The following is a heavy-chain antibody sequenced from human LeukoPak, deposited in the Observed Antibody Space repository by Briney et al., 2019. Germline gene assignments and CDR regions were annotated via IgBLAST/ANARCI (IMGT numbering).Heavy chain of an antibody. CDR2: IIGSGGST. Sequence: GGSLRLSCAPSGFTFDNFAMTWVRQAPGKGLEWVSEIIGSGGSTYYADSVKGRFTISRDNSKNTLYLQMNSLRAEDTAIYYCARELFDFDHWGQGTLVTVSS. CDR1: GFTFDNFA. CDR3: ARELFDFDH. V-gene: IGHV3-23*01. D-gene: IGHD3-10*01. J-gene: IGHJ4*02.